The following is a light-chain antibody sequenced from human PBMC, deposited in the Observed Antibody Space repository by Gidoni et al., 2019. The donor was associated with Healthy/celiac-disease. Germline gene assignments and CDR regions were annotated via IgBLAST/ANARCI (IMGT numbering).Light chain of an antibody. CDR2: SNN. J-gene: IGLJ2*01. V-gene: IGLV1-44*01. CDR1: SSNIGSNT. Sequence: QSVLTQPPSSSGTPGQRVPISCSGSSSNIGSNTVNWYQQLPGTAPKLLIYSNNQRTSGVPARFSGSKSGTSASLAISGLQSEDEADYYCAAWDDSLNGVVFGGGTKLTVL. CDR3: AAWDDSLNGVV.